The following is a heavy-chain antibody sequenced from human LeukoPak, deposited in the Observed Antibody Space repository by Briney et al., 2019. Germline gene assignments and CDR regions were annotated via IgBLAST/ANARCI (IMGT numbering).Heavy chain of an antibody. CDR3: AKASSGGYGSQKPTDY. D-gene: IGHD3-10*01. Sequence: PGGSLRLSCAASGFTFSSYGMHWVRQAPGKGLEWVAVISYDGSNKYYADSVKGRFTISRDNSKNTLYLQMNSLRAEDTAVYYCAKASSGGYGSQKPTDYWGQGTLVTVSS. J-gene: IGHJ4*02. V-gene: IGHV3-30*18. CDR1: GFTFSSYG. CDR2: ISYDGSNK.